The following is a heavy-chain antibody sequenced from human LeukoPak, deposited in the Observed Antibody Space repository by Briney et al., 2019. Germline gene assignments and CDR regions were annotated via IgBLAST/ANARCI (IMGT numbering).Heavy chain of an antibody. V-gene: IGHV4-39*07. CDR3: ARRRDGYNRGPFDY. CDR1: GGSISSSSYY. Sequence: SETLSLTCTVSGGSISSSSYYWGWIRQPPGKGLEWIGSIYYSGNTYYNPSLKSRVTISVDTSKNQCSLKLSPVTAADTAVYYCARRRDGYNRGPFDYWGQGTLVTVSS. J-gene: IGHJ4*02. CDR2: IYYSGNT. D-gene: IGHD5-24*01.